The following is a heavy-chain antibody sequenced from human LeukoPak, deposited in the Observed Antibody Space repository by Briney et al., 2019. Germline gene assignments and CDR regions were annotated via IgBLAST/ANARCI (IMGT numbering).Heavy chain of an antibody. Sequence: GGSLRLSCAASGFTFNTYAMTWVRQAPGRGLEWVSTVSGSGGRTYYADSVKGRFTISRDNPKNTLYLQMDSVRAEDTAVYFCAKRGVVIRVILVGFHKEAYYFDSWGQGALVTVSS. D-gene: IGHD3-22*01. CDR3: AKRGVVIRVILVGFHKEAYYFDS. V-gene: IGHV3-23*01. CDR2: VSGSGGRT. CDR1: GFTFNTYA. J-gene: IGHJ4*02.